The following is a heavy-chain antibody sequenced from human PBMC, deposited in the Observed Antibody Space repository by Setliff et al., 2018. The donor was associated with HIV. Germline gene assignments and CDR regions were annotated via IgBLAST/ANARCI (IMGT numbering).Heavy chain of an antibody. J-gene: IGHJ6*03. CDR2: IVPVLNRA. D-gene: IGHD1-7*01. Sequence: SVKVSCKASGGTFRTYGVSWVRLAPGQGLEWMGGIVPVLNRADYAQRFHGRVTITADESTNTVYMALRSLTPEDTAIYYCARKAGTTLHYPYYYMDVWGKGTTFTVSS. CDR1: GGTFRTYG. V-gene: IGHV1-69*10. CDR3: ARKAGTTLHYPYYYMDV.